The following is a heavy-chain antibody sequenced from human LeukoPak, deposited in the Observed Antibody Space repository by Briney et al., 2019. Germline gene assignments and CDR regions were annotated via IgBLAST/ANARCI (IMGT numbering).Heavy chain of an antibody. CDR1: GGSISGYS. Sequence: SETLSLTCTVSGGSISGYSWSWIRQPPGKGLEWIGNIYNTGTARHNPSLKSRVAISEDTSKNQFSLKLTSVTAADTAVYYCARWGEAAAGIYYWGQGTLVTVSS. V-gene: IGHV4-59*01. J-gene: IGHJ4*02. D-gene: IGHD6-13*01. CDR3: ARWGEAAAGIYY. CDR2: IYNTGTA.